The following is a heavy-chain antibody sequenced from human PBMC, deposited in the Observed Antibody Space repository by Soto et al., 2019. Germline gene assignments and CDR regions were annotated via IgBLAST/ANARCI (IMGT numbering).Heavy chain of an antibody. D-gene: IGHD3-22*01. CDR2: IDPSDSYT. CDR1: GYSFTSYW. CDR3: ARSSVSPYYYDSSGYYYY. V-gene: IGHV5-10-1*01. Sequence: PGESRKISCKGSGYSFTSYWISWVRQMPGKGLEWMGRIDPSDSYTNYSPSFQGHVTISADKPISTAYLQWSSLKASDTAMYYCARSSVSPYYYDSSGYYYYWGQGTLVTVSS. J-gene: IGHJ4*02.